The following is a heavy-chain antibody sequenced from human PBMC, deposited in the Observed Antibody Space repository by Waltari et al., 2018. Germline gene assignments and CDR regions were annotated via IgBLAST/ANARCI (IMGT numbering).Heavy chain of an antibody. CDR2: INPGNGDT. Sequence: QVHLVQSGAEVKRPGASVKISCRASGYTFTSHYIHWGRQAPGQRHEWMGWINPGNGDTKYSQKFQGRVSFTRDTFANTAYVELSSLRSEDTAAYYCAKERGWAHFDDWGQGTLVTVTS. D-gene: IGHD3-16*01. V-gene: IGHV1-3*01. CDR1: GYTFTSHY. J-gene: IGHJ4*02. CDR3: AKERGWAHFDD.